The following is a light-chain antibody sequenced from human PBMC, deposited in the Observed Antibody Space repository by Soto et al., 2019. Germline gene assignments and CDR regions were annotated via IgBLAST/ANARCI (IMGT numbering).Light chain of an antibody. Sequence: QAVVTQPASVSGSPGQSITISCTGTTSDVGGYNYVSWYQQHPGKAPKLMIYEVNNRPSGVSNRFSGSKSGNTASLIISGLQAEDEADYYCTSYTSSSTLVIGGGTKLTVL. CDR1: TSDVGGYNY. CDR2: EVN. V-gene: IGLV2-14*01. J-gene: IGLJ2*01. CDR3: TSYTSSSTLV.